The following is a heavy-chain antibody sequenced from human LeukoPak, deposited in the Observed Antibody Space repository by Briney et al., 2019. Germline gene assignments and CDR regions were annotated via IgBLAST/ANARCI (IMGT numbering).Heavy chain of an antibody. J-gene: IGHJ4*02. CDR3: ARGSSPPDH. Sequence: GGSLRLSCAASGFTFSDYHMSWIRQAPGKGLEWVSDISGRGRSIYYAASMKGRFTISRGNAKNSLYLQMNSLRAEDTAVYYCARGSSPPDHWGQGTLVTVSS. V-gene: IGHV3-11*01. CDR1: GFTFSDYH. CDR2: ISGRGRSI.